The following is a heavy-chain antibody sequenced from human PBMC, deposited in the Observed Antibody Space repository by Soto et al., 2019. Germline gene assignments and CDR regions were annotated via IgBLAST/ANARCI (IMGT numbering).Heavy chain of an antibody. D-gene: IGHD3-10*01. V-gene: IGHV1-18*04. J-gene: IGHJ4*01. CDR3: ARDPGLGSSYPPLDY. CDR2: ISPYNGKT. CDR1: GYTFTSYG. Sequence: ASVNVSCKTSGYTFTSYGLSWVRQAPGQGLEWMGWISPYNGKTEASPKFQGRVTMTADIFMSTAYMELSSLTSEDSAIYYCARDPGLGSSYPPLDYWGQGSLVTVSS.